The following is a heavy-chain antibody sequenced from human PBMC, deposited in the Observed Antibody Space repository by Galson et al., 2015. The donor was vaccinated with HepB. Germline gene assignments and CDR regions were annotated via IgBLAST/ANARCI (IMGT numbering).Heavy chain of an antibody. D-gene: IGHD1-1*01. CDR3: TMEPTDSEGGY. CDR2: INQDGSDR. V-gene: IGHV3-7*03. CDR1: RFTISRYW. J-gene: IGHJ4*02. Sequence: SLRLSCAAPRFTISRYWMSWVRQAPGKGPEWVANINQDGSDRNYVDSVKGRFTISRDNARNSLYLQMSSLRAEDTAVYYCTMEPTDSEGGYWGQGTLVTVSS.